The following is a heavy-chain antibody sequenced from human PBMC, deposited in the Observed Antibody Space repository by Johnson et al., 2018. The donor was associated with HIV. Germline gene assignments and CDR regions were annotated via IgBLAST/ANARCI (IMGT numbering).Heavy chain of an antibody. V-gene: IGHV3-30*03. CDR3: ARGLRRTTVGNDAFDI. J-gene: IGHJ3*02. D-gene: IGHD4-23*01. Sequence: QVQLVESGGGVVQPGRSLRLSCAASGFTFSSYGMHWVRQAPGKGLEWVAVISYDGNNKYYADSVKGRFTISRDNSKNTLYLQMNSLRAEDTAVYYCARGLRRTTVGNDAFDIWGQGTMVTVSS. CDR1: GFTFSSYG. CDR2: ISYDGNNK.